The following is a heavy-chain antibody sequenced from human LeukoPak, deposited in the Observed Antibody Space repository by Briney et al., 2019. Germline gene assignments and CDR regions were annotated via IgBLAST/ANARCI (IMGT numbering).Heavy chain of an antibody. J-gene: IGHJ4*02. V-gene: IGHV3-23*01. CDR3: AKGGWLEY. CDR2: ISTLDGST. Sequence: GSLRLSCAASGFTFNTYAMSWVRQAPGKGLEWVSAISTLDGSTYYADSVKGRFTISRDNSKNTLYLQMNSLRAEDTAIYYCAKGGWLEYWGQGTLVTVSS. D-gene: IGHD6-19*01. CDR1: GFTFNTYA.